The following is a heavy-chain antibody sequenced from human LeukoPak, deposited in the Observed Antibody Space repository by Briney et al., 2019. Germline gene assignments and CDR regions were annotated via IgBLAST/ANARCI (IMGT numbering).Heavy chain of an antibody. D-gene: IGHD1-26*01. V-gene: IGHV3-30*02. CDR1: GFSFSTYG. CDR3: AKGGGSYGVDY. Sequence: TGGSLRLSCAASGFSFSTYGMHWVRHTPGKGLEWVTFIWYDGSNKYYADSVKGRFTISRDNSKNTLYLQMNSLRPEDTAVYYCAKGGGSYGVDYWGQGTLVTVSS. J-gene: IGHJ4*02. CDR2: IWYDGSNK.